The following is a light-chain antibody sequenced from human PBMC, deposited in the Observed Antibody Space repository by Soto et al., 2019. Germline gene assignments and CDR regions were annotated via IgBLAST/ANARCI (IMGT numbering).Light chain of an antibody. V-gene: IGLV2-23*02. CDR1: SSDVGSYNL. Sequence: QAVVTQPASVSGSPGQSITISCTGTSSDVGSYNLVSWYQHHPGKAPKLMIYEVSNRPSGVSNRFSGSRSGNTASLTISGLQAEDEADYYCCAYAGSSTFVVFGGGTKLTVL. J-gene: IGLJ2*01. CDR3: CAYAGSSTFVV. CDR2: EVS.